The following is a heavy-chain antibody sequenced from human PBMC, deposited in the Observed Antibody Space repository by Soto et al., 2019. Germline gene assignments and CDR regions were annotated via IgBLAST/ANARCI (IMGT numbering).Heavy chain of an antibody. J-gene: IGHJ4*02. CDR1: GHSISSGGYY. Sequence: PSETLSLTCTVSGHSISSGGYYLSWIRQPPGRGLEWIGYIYYSGSTYYNQSLKSQVTISVDTSKNKFYIKLTSKTAADTAVYYCASFNDRFQPAAILYWGQG. V-gene: IGHV4-31*01. CDR3: ASFNDRFQPAAILY. CDR2: IYYSGST. D-gene: IGHD2-2*02.